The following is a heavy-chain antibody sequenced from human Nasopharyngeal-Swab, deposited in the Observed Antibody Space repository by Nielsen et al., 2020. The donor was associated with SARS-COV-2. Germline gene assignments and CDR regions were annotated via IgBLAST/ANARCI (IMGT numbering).Heavy chain of an antibody. J-gene: IGHJ3*02. CDR3: ARRTISNAFDI. V-gene: IGHV3-48*03. Sequence: GESLKISCAASGFTFSSYEMNWVRQAPGKGLEWVSYISSSGSTIYYADSVKGRFTISRDNSKNTLYLQMNSLRAEDTAVYYCARRTISNAFDIWGQGTMVTVSS. CDR1: GFTFSSYE. D-gene: IGHD4/OR15-4a*01. CDR2: ISSSGSTI.